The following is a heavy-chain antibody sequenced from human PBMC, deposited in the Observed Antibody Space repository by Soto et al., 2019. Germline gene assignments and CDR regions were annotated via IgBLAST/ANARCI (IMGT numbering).Heavy chain of an antibody. CDR3: AKSYCSGNSCQYILPYRFFDY. V-gene: IGHV3-23*01. D-gene: IGHD2-15*01. Sequence: EVQLLESGVGLVQPGGSLKLSCVASGFTFSTSAMSWVRQAPGKGLVWVSTISASAGTTNYADSVKGRFTISRDNSESTLYLQLNGLIAEDTAVYYCAKSYCSGNSCQYILPYRFFDYWGQGTLVTVSS. CDR2: ISASAGTT. CDR1: GFTFSTSA. J-gene: IGHJ4*02.